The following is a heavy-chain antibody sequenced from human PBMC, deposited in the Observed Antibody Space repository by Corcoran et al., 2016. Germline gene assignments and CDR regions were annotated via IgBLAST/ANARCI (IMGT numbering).Heavy chain of an antibody. V-gene: IGHV1-8*01. CDR1: GYTFTSYD. CDR2: MNPNSGNT. J-gene: IGHJ3*02. Sequence: QVQLVQSGAEVKKPGASVKVSCKASGYTFTSYDINWVRQATGQGLEWMGWMNPNSGNTGYAQKFQGRVTMTRNTSISTAYMELSSLRSEDTAGYYCGRGGGTTWFGYSRGWDAFDIWGQGTMVTVSS. D-gene: IGHD6-19*01. CDR3: GRGGGTTWFGYSRGWDAFDI.